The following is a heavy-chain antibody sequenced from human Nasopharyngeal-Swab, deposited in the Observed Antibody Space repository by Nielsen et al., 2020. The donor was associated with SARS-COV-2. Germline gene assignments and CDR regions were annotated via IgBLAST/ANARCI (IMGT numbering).Heavy chain of an antibody. J-gene: IGHJ4*02. CDR1: GFTFNSIA. V-gene: IGHV3-23*01. CDR3: AKANTRDFDY. CDR2: ISGGGDST. Sequence: GESLKISCAASGFTFNSIAMSWVRQAPGKGLEWVSGISGGGDSTHDADSVKGRFTISRDNSRKTLYLQMNSLRAEDTAVYHCAKANTRDFDYWGQGTLVTVSS.